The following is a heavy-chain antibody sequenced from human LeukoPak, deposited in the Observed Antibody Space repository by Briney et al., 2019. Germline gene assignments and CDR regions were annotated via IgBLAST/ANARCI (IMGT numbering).Heavy chain of an antibody. V-gene: IGHV3-30*18. Sequence: GGSLRLSCAASGFTFSNYGIHWVRQAPGKGMEWVAVISYDGSNKYYADSVKGRFTISRDNSKNPLYLQMNSLRAEDTAVYYCAKEVRDSGSYRFDYWGQGTLVTVSS. CDR1: GFTFSNYG. CDR3: AKEVRDSGSYRFDY. J-gene: IGHJ4*02. D-gene: IGHD1-26*01. CDR2: ISYDGSNK.